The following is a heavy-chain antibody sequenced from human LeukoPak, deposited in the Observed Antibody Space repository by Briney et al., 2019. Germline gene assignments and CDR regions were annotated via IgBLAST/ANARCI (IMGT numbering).Heavy chain of an antibody. CDR1: GGTFSSYA. V-gene: IGHV1-69*13. D-gene: IGHD3-10*01. Sequence: SVKVSCKASGGTFSSYAIGWVRQAPGQGLEWMGGIIPIFGTANYAQKFQGRVTITADESTSTAYMELSSLRSEDTAVYYCAQMVRGVMAFDIWGQGTMVTVSS. CDR3: AQMVRGVMAFDI. CDR2: IIPIFGTA. J-gene: IGHJ3*02.